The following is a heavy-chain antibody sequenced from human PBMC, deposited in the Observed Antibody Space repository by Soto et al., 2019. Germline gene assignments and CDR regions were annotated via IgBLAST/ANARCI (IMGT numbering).Heavy chain of an antibody. J-gene: IGHJ6*02. V-gene: IGHV3-30*18. CDR3: AKERSGGQWLVHYYYYGMDV. Sequence: GGSLRLSCAASGFTFSSYGMHWVRQAPGKGLEWVAVISYDGSNKYYADSVKGRFTISRDNSKNTLYLQMNSLRAEDTAVYYCAKERSGGQWLVHYYYYGMDVWGQGTTVTVSS. D-gene: IGHD6-19*01. CDR1: GFTFSSYG. CDR2: ISYDGSNK.